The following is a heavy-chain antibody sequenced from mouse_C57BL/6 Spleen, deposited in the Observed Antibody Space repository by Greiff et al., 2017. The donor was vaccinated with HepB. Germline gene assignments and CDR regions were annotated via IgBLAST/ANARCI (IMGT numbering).Heavy chain of an antibody. Sequence: QVQLKESGAELARPGASVKLSCKASGYTFTSYGISWVKQRPGQGLEWIGEIYPRSGNTYYNEKFKGKATLTADKSSSTAYMELRSLTSEDSAVYFGAREGIYDGKTGDAMDYWGQGTSVTVSS. CDR1: GYTFTSYG. CDR2: IYPRSGNT. D-gene: IGHD2-1*01. V-gene: IGHV1-81*01. J-gene: IGHJ4*01. CDR3: AREGIYDGKTGDAMDY.